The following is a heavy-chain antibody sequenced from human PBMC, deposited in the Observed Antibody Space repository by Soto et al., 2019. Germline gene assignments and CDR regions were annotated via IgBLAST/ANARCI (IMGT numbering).Heavy chain of an antibody. V-gene: IGHV4-30-4*01. D-gene: IGHD1-1*01. CDR3: ARVPREMEPTVWFDP. CDR1: GGSISSGDYY. J-gene: IGHJ5*02. Sequence: QVQLQESGPGLVKPSQTLSLTCTVSGGSISSGDYYWSWIRQPPGKGLEWIGDIYYSGNTYYNPSVKSRVTISLDTSKNHFSLKLSSVTAADTAMYYCARVPREMEPTVWFDPWGQGALVTVSA. CDR2: IYYSGNT.